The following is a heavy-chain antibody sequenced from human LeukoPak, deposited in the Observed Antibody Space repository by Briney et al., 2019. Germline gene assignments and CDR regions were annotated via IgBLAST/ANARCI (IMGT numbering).Heavy chain of an antibody. CDR1: GFTFDDYG. CDR3: ARGSGIAVAGTLSFDY. D-gene: IGHD6-19*01. CDR2: INWNGGST. V-gene: IGHV3-20*04. J-gene: IGHJ4*02. Sequence: GGSMRLSCAASGFTFDDYGMSWVRQAPGKGLEWVFGINWNGGSTGYADSVKGRFTISRDNAKNSLYLQMHSLRAEDTALYYCARGSGIAVAGTLSFDYWGQGTPVTVSS.